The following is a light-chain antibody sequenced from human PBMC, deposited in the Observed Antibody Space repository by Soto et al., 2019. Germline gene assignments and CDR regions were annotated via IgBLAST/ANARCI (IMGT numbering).Light chain of an antibody. Sequence: QSALTQPASVSGSPGQSITISCTGTSSDVGGYNYVSWYQQHPGKAPKLMIYDVTTRPSGISNRFSGSKSGNTASLTITGLQADDEADYYCNSYTSTRDVVFGGGTKLTVL. CDR3: NSYTSTRDVV. CDR1: SSDVGGYNY. J-gene: IGLJ2*01. V-gene: IGLV2-14*01. CDR2: DVT.